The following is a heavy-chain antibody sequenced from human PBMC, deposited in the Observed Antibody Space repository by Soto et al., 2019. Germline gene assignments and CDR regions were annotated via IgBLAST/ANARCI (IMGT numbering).Heavy chain of an antibody. V-gene: IGHV3-48*02. Sequence: WGSLRLSCAASGFTFISYSMNLFQHSPFKWREWVSYISSSSSTIYYADSVKGRFTISRDNAKSSLYLQMNSLRDEDTAVYYCAREDTVVAASYFYYYYYGMDVWGQGTTVTVSS. J-gene: IGHJ6*02. CDR1: GFTFISYS. CDR3: AREDTVVAASYFYYYYYGMDV. D-gene: IGHD2-15*01. CDR2: ISSSSSTI.